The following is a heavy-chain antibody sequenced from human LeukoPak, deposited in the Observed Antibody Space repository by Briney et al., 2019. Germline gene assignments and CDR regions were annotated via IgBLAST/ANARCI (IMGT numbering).Heavy chain of an antibody. J-gene: IGHJ4*02. CDR1: GFTFSSYA. V-gene: IGHV3-23*01. CDR2: ISGSGGSA. CDR3: AKVNSRSSSWYRGGGYFDY. Sequence: GGSLRLSCAASGFTFSSYAMSWVRQAPGKGLEWVSAISGSGGSAYYADSVKGRFTISRDNSKNTLYLQMNSLRAEDTAVYYCAKVNSRSSSWYRGGGYFDYWGQGTLVTVSS. D-gene: IGHD6-13*01.